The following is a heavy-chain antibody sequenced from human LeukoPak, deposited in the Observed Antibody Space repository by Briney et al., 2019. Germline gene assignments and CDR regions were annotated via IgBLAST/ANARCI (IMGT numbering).Heavy chain of an antibody. D-gene: IGHD1-1*01. J-gene: IGHJ4*02. CDR1: GFTVSSNY. V-gene: IGHV3-66*02. CDR3: ATYPYRGTTDY. CDR2: IYSGGST. Sequence: PGGSLRLSCAASGFTVSSNYMSWVRQAPGKGLEWVSVIYSGGSTYYADSVKGRFTISRDNSKNTLYLQMNSLRAEDTAVYYCATYPYRGTTDYWGQGTLVTVSS.